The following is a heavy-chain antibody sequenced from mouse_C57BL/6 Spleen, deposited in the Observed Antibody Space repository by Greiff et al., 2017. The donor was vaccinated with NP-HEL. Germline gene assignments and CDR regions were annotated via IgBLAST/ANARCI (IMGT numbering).Heavy chain of an antibody. D-gene: IGHD2-13*01. V-gene: IGHV1-53*01. CDR2: INPSNGGT. J-gene: IGHJ3*01. CDR1: GYTFTSYW. Sequence: QVQLQQPGTELVKPGASVKLSCKASGYTFTSYWMHWVKQRPGQGLEWIGNINPSNGGTNYNEKFKSKATLTVDKSSSTAYMQLSSLTSEDSAVYYCARVGAIDDGDEAWFAYWGQGTLVTVSA. CDR3: ARVGAIDDGDEAWFAY.